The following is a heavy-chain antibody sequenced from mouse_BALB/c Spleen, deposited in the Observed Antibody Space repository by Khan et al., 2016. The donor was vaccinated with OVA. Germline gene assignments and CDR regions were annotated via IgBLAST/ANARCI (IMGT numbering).Heavy chain of an antibody. CDR3: ATAYYYGYYFDY. J-gene: IGHJ2*01. CDR2: ISGGSDSI. CDR1: KFTFSGYG. Sequence: DVEMVESEGGLVQPGGYWKLSCATSKFTFSGYGMNRDGPDTERGMEWVEYISGGSDSIYSANTVKRRYTISRDNPKKTLFLHMTSLLSEATAMYYCATAYYYGYYFDYWGPGTTLTVSS. D-gene: IGHD1-1*01. V-gene: IGHV5-17*02.